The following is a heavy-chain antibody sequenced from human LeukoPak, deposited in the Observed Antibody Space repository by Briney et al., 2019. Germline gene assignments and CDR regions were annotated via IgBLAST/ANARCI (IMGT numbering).Heavy chain of an antibody. CDR3: ARAYTAMVYWFDP. Sequence: ASVKVSCKASGYTFTSYYMHWVRQAPGQGLEWMRIINPSGGDTSYAQKFQGRVTMTRDTSTSTVYMELSSLRSEDTAVYYCARAYTAMVYWFDPWGQGTLVTVSS. CDR1: GYTFTSYY. D-gene: IGHD5-18*01. V-gene: IGHV1-46*01. J-gene: IGHJ5*02. CDR2: INPSGGDT.